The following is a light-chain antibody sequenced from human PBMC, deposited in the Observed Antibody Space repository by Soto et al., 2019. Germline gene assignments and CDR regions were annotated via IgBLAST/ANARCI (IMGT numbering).Light chain of an antibody. V-gene: IGKV1-5*01. CDR1: QTISNW. CDR3: QQYNSYWRT. J-gene: IGKJ1*01. Sequence: DIKMNLSPSTLSASVSDRVTITCRASQTISNWLAWYQQKPGKAPKLLIYDASSLESGVPSRFSGSGSGTEFTLTISSLQPDDFATYYCQQYNSYWRTFGQGTKVDI. CDR2: DAS.